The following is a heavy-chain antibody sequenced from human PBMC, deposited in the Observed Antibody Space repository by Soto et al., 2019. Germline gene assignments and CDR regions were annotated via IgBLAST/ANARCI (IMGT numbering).Heavy chain of an antibody. CDR2: ISIYNGNT. CDR3: ARGNPGGQY. Sequence: VQLVQSGPEVRKPGASVKVSCEASGYNFIAYGISWVRQAPGQGLEWMGWISIYNGNTEYAQKFLGRVTMTSDTSTNTAYMQLTSLRSDDTGVYYCARGNPGGQYWGQGTLVTVSS. CDR1: GYNFIAYG. V-gene: IGHV1-18*01. D-gene: IGHD3-10*01. J-gene: IGHJ4*02.